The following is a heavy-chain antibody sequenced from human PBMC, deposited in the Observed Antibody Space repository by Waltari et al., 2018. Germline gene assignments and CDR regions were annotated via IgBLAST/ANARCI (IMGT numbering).Heavy chain of an antibody. V-gene: IGHV4-59*01. CDR3: ARVGGRGVFGHAFDI. D-gene: IGHD3-10*01. J-gene: IGHJ3*02. Sequence: QVQLQESGPGLVKPSETLSLTCTVSGGSISSYYWSWIRQPPGKGLEWIGYIYYSGSTNYNPSLKSRVTISVDTSKNQFSLKLSSVTAADTAVYYCARVGGRGVFGHAFDIWGQGTMVTVSS. CDR2: IYYSGST. CDR1: GGSISSYY.